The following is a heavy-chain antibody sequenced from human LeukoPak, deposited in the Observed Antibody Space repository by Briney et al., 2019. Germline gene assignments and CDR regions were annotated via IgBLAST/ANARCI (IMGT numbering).Heavy chain of an antibody. CDR2: INPNSGNT. J-gene: IGHJ4*02. CDR1: GYTFTGYY. D-gene: IGHD6-6*01. Sequence: ASVKVSCKASGYTFTGYYMHWVRQAPGQGLEWMGWINPNSGNTGYAQKFQGRVTITRNTSISTAYMELSSLRSEDTAVYYCARGLGGYSSSYGYWGQGTLVTVSS. V-gene: IGHV1-8*03. CDR3: ARGLGGYSSSYGY.